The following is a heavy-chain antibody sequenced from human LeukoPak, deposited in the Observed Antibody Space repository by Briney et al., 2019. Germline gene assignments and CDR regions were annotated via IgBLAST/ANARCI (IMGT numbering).Heavy chain of an antibody. J-gene: IGHJ4*02. Sequence: PSETLSLTCTVSGGSISSGGYYWSWIRQHPGKGLEWIGYIYYSGSTYYNPSLKSRVTISVDTSKNQFSLKLSSVTAADTAVYYCARVSHSNRYSGSYFSWYGAHNFDYWGQGTLVTVSS. CDR1: GGSISSGGYY. CDR3: ARVSHSNRYSGSYFSWYGAHNFDY. CDR2: IYYSGST. V-gene: IGHV4-31*03. D-gene: IGHD1-26*01.